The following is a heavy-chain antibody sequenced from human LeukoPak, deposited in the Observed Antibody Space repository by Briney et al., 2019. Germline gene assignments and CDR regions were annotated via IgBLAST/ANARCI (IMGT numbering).Heavy chain of an antibody. CDR2: ISGYNGNT. J-gene: IGHJ4*02. Sequence: ASVKVSCKASGYTFTSHGITWVRQAPGQGLEWMGWISGYNGNTKYAQKLQGRLTLTTDTSTSTAYMDLRSLRSDDTAVYYCASRNYYASGTETGYYFDFWGQGTLVTVSS. D-gene: IGHD3-10*01. V-gene: IGHV1-18*01. CDR3: ASRNYYASGTETGYYFDF. CDR1: GYTFTSHG.